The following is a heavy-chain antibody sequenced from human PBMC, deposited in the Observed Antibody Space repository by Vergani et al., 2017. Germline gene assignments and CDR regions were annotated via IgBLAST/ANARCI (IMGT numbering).Heavy chain of an antibody. D-gene: IGHD6-13*01. J-gene: IGHJ5*02. CDR1: GGSFSGYY. Sequence: QVQLQQWGAGLLKPSETLSLTCAVYGGSFSGYYWSWIRQPPGKGLEWIGEINHSGSTNYNPSLKSRVTISVDTSKNQFSLKLSSVTAADTAVYYCARDRGYSSSWYPFTAWGQGTLVTVSS. CDR2: INHSGST. V-gene: IGHV4-34*01. CDR3: ARDRGYSSSWYPFTA.